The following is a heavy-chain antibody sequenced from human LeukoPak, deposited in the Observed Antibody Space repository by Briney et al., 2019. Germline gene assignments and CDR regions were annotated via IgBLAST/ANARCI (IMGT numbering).Heavy chain of an antibody. CDR3: XXYSSTWPYWYFDL. V-gene: IGHV4-30-2*01. CDR2: ISHSGST. Sequence: KPSETLSLTCAVSGGSISSGGYSWSWIRQPPGKGLEWIGYISHSGSTYYSPSLKSRVTISVDRSKNQFSLKLTSVTAADTAVYXXXXYSSTWPYWYFDLWGRGTLVTVSS. D-gene: IGHD6-6*01. J-gene: IGHJ2*01. CDR1: GGSISSGGYS.